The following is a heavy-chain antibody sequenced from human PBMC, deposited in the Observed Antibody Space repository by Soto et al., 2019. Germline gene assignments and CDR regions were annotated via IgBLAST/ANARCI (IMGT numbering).Heavy chain of an antibody. D-gene: IGHD3-10*01. CDR2: INHSGST. CDR3: ARGGVLQDGSGSPGS. J-gene: IGHJ4*02. V-gene: IGHV4-34*01. Sequence: QVQLQQWGAGLLKPSETLSLTCAVYGGSFSGYYWSWIRQPPGKGLEWIGEINHSGSTNYNPSLKSGVPVSVDTSKNQFSLKLSSVTAADTAVYYCARGGVLQDGSGSPGSWGQGTLVTVSS. CDR1: GGSFSGYY.